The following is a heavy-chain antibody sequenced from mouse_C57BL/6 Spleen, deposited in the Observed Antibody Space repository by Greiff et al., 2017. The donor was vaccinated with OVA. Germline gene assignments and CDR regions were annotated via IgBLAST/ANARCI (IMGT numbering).Heavy chain of an antibody. CDR3: ARDDGYYEGYAMDY. J-gene: IGHJ4*01. CDR2: ISDGGSYT. Sequence: EVHLVESGGGLVKPGGSLKLSCAASGFTFSSYAMSWVRQTPEKRLEWVATISDGGSYTYYPDNVKGRFTISRDNAKNNLYLQMSHLKSEDTAMYYCARDDGYYEGYAMDYWGQGTSVTVSS. D-gene: IGHD2-3*01. V-gene: IGHV5-4*01. CDR1: GFTFSSYA.